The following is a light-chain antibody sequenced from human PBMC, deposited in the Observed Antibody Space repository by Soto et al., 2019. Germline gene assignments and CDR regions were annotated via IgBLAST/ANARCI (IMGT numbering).Light chain of an antibody. CDR2: DAA. V-gene: IGKV3-11*01. CDR3: QHRSNWPLFT. Sequence: VLTQSPVTLSLSPGERATLSCRASQSVGTFLAWYQQKPGQAPRLLIYDAANRASGIPARFSGSGSGTDFTLTISSLEPEDFAVYYCQHRSNWPLFTFGPGTKVEFK. J-gene: IGKJ3*01. CDR1: QSVGTF.